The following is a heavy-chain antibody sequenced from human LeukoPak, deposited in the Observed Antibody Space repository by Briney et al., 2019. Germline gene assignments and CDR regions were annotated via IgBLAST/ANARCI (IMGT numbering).Heavy chain of an antibody. V-gene: IGHV3-20*04. J-gene: IGHJ4*02. Sequence: GSLRLSCAASGFTFNDYGMSWVRQAPGKGLEWVSGINWNGGRTGYADSMKGRFIISRDNAKNSLYLQVNSLRAEDTALYCCARNFGGGDSSGPYYWGQGTLVTVSS. CDR1: GFTFNDYG. D-gene: IGHD3-22*01. CDR2: INWNGGRT. CDR3: ARNFGGGDSSGPYY.